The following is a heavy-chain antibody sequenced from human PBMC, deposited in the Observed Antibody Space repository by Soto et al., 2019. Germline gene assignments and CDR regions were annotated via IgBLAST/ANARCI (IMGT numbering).Heavy chain of an antibody. J-gene: IGHJ4*02. V-gene: IGHV1-69*01. CDR2: IIPIFGTA. D-gene: IGHD4-17*01. CDR1: GGTFSSYA. CDR3: ARDKEDYHYFDY. Sequence: QVQLVQSGAEVKKPGSSVKVSCKASGGTFSSYAISWVRQAPGQGLEWMGGIIPIFGTANYAQKFQGRVTITADESTSAAYVERSSLRSEDTAVYVCARDKEDYHYFDYWGEGTLVTVST.